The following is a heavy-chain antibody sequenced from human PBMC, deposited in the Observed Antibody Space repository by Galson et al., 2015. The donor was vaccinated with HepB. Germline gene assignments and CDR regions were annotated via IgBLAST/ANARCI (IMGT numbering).Heavy chain of an antibody. CDR3: TTGGDYVLYPLAVIWDY. Sequence: SLRLSCAASGFTFSNAWMSWVRRAPGKGLEWVGRIKSKTDGGTTDYAAPVKGRFTISRDDSKNTLYLQMNSLKTEDTAVYYCTTGGDYVLYPLAVIWDYWGQGTLVTVSS. V-gene: IGHV3-15*01. J-gene: IGHJ4*02. CDR2: IKSKTDGGTT. CDR1: GFTFSNAW. D-gene: IGHD4-17*01.